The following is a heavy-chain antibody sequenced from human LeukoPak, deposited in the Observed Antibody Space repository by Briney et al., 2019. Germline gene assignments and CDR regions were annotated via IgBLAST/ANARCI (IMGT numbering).Heavy chain of an antibody. D-gene: IGHD3-10*01. J-gene: IGHJ4*02. CDR3: ARGAGAIDD. CDR1: GFTFSSFW. Sequence: HPGGSLRLSGAVSGFTFSSFWMTWVRQAPGKGLEWVANVKQDGREKYYVDSVKGRFTISRDNAKNSLYLEMNSLRVEDTAVYHCARGAGAIDDWGQGILVIVSS. CDR2: VKQDGREK. V-gene: IGHV3-7*03.